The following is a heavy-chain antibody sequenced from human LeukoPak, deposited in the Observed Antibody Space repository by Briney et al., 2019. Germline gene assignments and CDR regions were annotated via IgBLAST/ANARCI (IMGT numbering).Heavy chain of an antibody. CDR1: GGSISSYY. CDR3: ARAIAVAGHGKFDY. CDR2: IYYSGST. V-gene: IGHV4-59*01. D-gene: IGHD6-19*01. J-gene: IGHJ4*02. Sequence: SETLSLTCTVSGGSISSYYWSWIRQPPGKGLEWIGYIYYSGSTNYNPSLKSRVTISVDTSKNQFSLKLSSVTAADTAVYYCARAIAVAGHGKFDYWGQGTLVTVSS.